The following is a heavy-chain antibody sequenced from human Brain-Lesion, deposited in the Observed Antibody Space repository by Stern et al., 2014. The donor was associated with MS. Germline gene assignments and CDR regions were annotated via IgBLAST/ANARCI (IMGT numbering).Heavy chain of an antibody. CDR2: INPYSGDT. CDR1: GYTFTDYF. Sequence: VQLVESGAEVKKPGASVKVSCKASGYTFTDYFMHWVRQAPGQGLEGLGWINPYSGDTKYAQKFQGWVTMTRDSSISTAYMELNSLRSDDTAVYYCARVPGGVFGGMDVWGQGTTVT. CDR3: ARVPGGVFGGMDV. V-gene: IGHV1-2*04. J-gene: IGHJ6*02. D-gene: IGHD4-23*01.